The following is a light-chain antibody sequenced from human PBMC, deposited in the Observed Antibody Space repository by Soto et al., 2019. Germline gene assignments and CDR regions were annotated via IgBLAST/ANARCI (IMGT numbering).Light chain of an antibody. V-gene: IGKV2-28*01. CDR1: QSLLHSNGYNY. CDR3: MQALETAPRT. J-gene: IGKJ1*01. Sequence: DIVLTQSPLYLPVTPGEPASISCRSSQSLLHSNGYNYLDWYLQRPGQSPHLLIYQTSNRSSGVPDRFSGSGSGRDFTLRISRVESEDVGVYYCMQALETAPRTFGQGTKVDIK. CDR2: QTS.